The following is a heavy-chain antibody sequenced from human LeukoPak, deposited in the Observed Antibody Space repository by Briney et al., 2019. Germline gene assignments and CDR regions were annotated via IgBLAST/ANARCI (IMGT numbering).Heavy chain of an antibody. CDR2: MSFDVNNK. CDR3: ARGFCTSSSCYNDY. Sequence: GRSLRLSCATSGFTFSSYAFHWVRQAPGKGLEWVATMSFDVNNKYYADSVRGRFTISRDNSKNTLYLQMNSLRAEDTAVYSCARGFCTSSSCYNDYWGQGTLVTVSS. J-gene: IGHJ4*02. D-gene: IGHD2-2*02. CDR1: GFTFSSYA. V-gene: IGHV3-30*04.